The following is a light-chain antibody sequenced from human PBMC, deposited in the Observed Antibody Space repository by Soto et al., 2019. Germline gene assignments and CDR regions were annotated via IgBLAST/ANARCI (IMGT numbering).Light chain of an antibody. CDR3: QQYNNWPLLT. Sequence: ATLSVSPGERATLSCRASQSVSSNLAWYQQKPGQAPRLLIYGASTRATGIPARFSGSGSGTEFTLTISSLQSEDFAVYYCQQYNNWPLLTFGGGTKVDIK. CDR1: QSVSSN. J-gene: IGKJ4*01. V-gene: IGKV3-15*01. CDR2: GAS.